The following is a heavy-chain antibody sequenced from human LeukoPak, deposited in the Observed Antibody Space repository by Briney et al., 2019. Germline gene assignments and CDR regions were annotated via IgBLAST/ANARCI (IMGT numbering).Heavy chain of an antibody. CDR3: ARAYSTTWYNWFDP. CDR2: IKEDGSEK. J-gene: IGHJ5*02. D-gene: IGHD6-13*01. Sequence: GGSLRLSCAASGFTFTSYWMSWVRQGPGKGLEWVANIKEDGSEKYDVDSVKGRFTISRDNARNSLFLQMNSLRVEDTAVYYCARAYSTTWYNWFDPWGQGTLVTVSS. V-gene: IGHV3-7*01. CDR1: GFTFTSYW.